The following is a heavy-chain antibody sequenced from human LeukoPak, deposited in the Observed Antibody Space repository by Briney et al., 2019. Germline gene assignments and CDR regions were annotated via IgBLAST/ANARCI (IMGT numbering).Heavy chain of an antibody. V-gene: IGHV1-2*02. Sequence: GASVKVSCKASGYTFTGYYMHWVRRAPAQGLEWMGWINPNSGATNYPQKFQGRVTMTGDTSISTAYMELSSLRSDDTAVYYCARGEVDSSGWDCFHFWGQGTLVTVSS. J-gene: IGHJ4*02. CDR2: INPNSGAT. CDR3: ARGEVDSSGWDCFHF. CDR1: GYTFTGYY. D-gene: IGHD6-19*01.